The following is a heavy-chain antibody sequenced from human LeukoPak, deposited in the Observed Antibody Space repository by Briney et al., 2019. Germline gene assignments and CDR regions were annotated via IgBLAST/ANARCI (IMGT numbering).Heavy chain of an antibody. CDR3: ARGRKSVTLFDY. Sequence: ASVKVSCKASGGTFSSYAISWVRQAPGQGLEWMGWINPNSGGTNYAQRFQGRVTLTRDTSISTAYMELSRLRSDDTAVYYCARGRKSVTLFDYWGQGTLVTVSS. D-gene: IGHD2-21*02. CDR2: INPNSGGT. V-gene: IGHV1-2*02. CDR1: GGTFSSYA. J-gene: IGHJ4*02.